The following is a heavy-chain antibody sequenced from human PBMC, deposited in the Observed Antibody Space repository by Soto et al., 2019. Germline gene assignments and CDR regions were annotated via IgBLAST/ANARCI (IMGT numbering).Heavy chain of an antibody. V-gene: IGHV3-30-3*01. Sequence: QVQLVESGGGVVQPGRSLRLSCAASGFTFSSYAMHWVRQAPGKGLECVAVISYEGSNKYYASSVKGRFTITRANSKNPLYLQMNSLRAEDTAVYYCAREPKSGGVIEWYWFDPWGQGTLVTVSS. CDR2: ISYEGSNK. J-gene: IGHJ5*02. CDR1: GFTFSSYA. D-gene: IGHD3-16*02. CDR3: AREPKSGGVIEWYWFDP.